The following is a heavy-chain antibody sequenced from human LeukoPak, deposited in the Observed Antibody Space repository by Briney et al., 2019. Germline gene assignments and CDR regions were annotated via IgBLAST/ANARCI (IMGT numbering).Heavy chain of an antibody. CDR2: TFYSGNA. Sequence: SETLSLTCTVSGVSISSSSYYWGWIRQPPGKGLEWIGHTFYSGNAKYNPSLESRVTISVDRSKNQISLNLISVTAADTAVYYCAKGGPEASAGLSWFDPWGQGTLVTVSS. CDR1: GVSISSSSYY. D-gene: IGHD1-14*01. J-gene: IGHJ5*02. V-gene: IGHV4-61*05. CDR3: AKGGPEASAGLSWFDP.